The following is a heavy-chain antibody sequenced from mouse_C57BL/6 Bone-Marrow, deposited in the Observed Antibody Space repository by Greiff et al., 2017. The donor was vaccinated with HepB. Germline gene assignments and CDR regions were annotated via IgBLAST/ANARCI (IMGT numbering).Heavy chain of an antibody. CDR1: GYTFTSYW. Sequence: VQLKQPGAELVRPGSSVKLSCKASGYTFTSYWMDWVKQRPGQGLEWIGNIYPSDSETHYNQKFKDKATLTVDKSSSTAYMQLSSLTSEDSAVYYCARSGGYDERDYWGQGTSVTVSS. CDR2: IYPSDSET. D-gene: IGHD2-2*01. CDR3: ARSGGYDERDY. J-gene: IGHJ4*01. V-gene: IGHV1-61*01.